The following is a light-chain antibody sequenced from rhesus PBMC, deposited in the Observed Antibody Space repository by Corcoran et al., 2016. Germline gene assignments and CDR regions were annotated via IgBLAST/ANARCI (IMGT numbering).Light chain of an antibody. J-gene: IGKJ2*01. CDR2: GAS. V-gene: IGKV4-1*01. CDR1: QSLLYTSNNKNY. CDR3: QQYYSPPYT. Sequence: DIVMTQSPDSLAVSLGERVIINCKSSQSLLYTSNNKNYLAWYQQKPGHAAKLLIYGASTRESGVPNRFSGDGSGTDFTLTISGLQAEDVAVYYCQQYYSPPYTFGQVAKVEI.